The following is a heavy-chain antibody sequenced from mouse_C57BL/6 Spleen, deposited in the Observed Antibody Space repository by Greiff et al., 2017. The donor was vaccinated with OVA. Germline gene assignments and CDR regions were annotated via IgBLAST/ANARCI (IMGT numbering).Heavy chain of an antibody. CDR3: ARSGYYGSKALDY. J-gene: IGHJ2*01. V-gene: IGHV1-42*01. CDR2: INPSTGGT. D-gene: IGHD1-1*01. CDR1: GYSFTGYY. Sequence: DVKLVESGPELVKPGASVKISCKASGYSFTGYYMNWVKQSPEKSLEWIGEINPSTGGTTYNQKFKAKATLTVDKSSSTAYMQLKSLTSEDSAVYYCARSGYYGSKALDYWGQGTTLTVSS.